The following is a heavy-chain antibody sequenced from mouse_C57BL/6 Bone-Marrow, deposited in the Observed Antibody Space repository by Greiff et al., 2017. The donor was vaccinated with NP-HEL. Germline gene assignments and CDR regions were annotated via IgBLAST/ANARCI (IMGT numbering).Heavy chain of an antibody. V-gene: IGHV1-55*01. CDR2: IYPGSGST. D-gene: IGHD1-1*01. CDR3: ANNYGSSWYFDV. CDR1: GYNFTSYW. Sequence: QVQLKQPGAELVKPGASVKMSCKASGYNFTSYWITWVKQRPGQGLEWIGDIYPGSGSTNYNEKFKSKATLTVDTSSSTAYMQLSSLTSEDSAVYYCANNYGSSWYFDVWGTGTTVTVSS. J-gene: IGHJ1*03.